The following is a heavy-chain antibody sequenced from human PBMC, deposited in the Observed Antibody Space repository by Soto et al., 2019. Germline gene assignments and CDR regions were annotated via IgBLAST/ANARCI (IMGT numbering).Heavy chain of an antibody. CDR3: AIKSGRNGPQDSSSWYLLGWFDP. V-gene: IGHV1-69*05. D-gene: IGHD6-13*01. CDR1: GGTFSSYA. Sequence: QVQLVQSGAEVKKPGSSVKVSCKASGGTFSSYAISWVRQAPGQGLEWMGGIIPIFGTANYAQKFQGRVTLTSDESTSTAYMELSSLRAEDTAVYYCAIKSGRNGPQDSSSWYLLGWFDPWGQGTLVTVSS. CDR2: IIPIFGTA. J-gene: IGHJ5*02.